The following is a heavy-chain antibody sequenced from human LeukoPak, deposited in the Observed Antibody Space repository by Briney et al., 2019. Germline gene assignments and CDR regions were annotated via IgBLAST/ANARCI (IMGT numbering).Heavy chain of an antibody. CDR2: INWNGGGT. J-gene: IGHJ6*02. CDR1: GFTFKDYG. CDR3: AKHMRATNTYSFFGLDV. D-gene: IGHD1-26*01. Sequence: PGGSLRLSCAATGFTFKDYGMHWVRQPPGKGLECVSSINWNGGGTDYADSVKGRFTISRDNAKNSLYLQLSSLRPEDTALYYCAKHMRATNTYSFFGLDVWGQGTTVTVSS. V-gene: IGHV3-9*01.